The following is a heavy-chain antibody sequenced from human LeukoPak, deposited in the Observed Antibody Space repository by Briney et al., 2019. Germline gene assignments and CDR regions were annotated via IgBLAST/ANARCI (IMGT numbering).Heavy chain of an antibody. V-gene: IGHV4-39*07. J-gene: IGHJ4*02. CDR1: GGSISSSSYY. Sequence: SETLSLTCTVSGGSISSSSYYWGWIRQPPGKGLEWIGSIYYSGSTYYNPSLKSRVTISVDTSKNQFFLKLSSVTAADPAVYYCARANTRLKYSSSPYSDYWGQGTLVTVSS. CDR2: IYYSGST. CDR3: ARANTRLKYSSSPYSDY. D-gene: IGHD6-6*01.